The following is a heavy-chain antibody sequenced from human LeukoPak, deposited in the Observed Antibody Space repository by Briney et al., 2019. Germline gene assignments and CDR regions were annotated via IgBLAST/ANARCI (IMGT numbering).Heavy chain of an antibody. CDR3: ARGYGAPGAYDI. CDR1: GFTFSSNA. V-gene: IGHV3-74*01. CDR2: INSEGGAT. J-gene: IGHJ3*02. Sequence: GGSLRLSCAASGFTFSSNAMHWVRQAPGKGLVWVSRINSEGGATNYADSVKGRFTISRDIAKNTLYLEMYSLTAEDTAVYYCARGYGAPGAYDIWGQGTMVTVSS. D-gene: IGHD3-10*01.